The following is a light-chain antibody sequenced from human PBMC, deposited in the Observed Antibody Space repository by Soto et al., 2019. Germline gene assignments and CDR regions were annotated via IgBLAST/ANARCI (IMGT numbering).Light chain of an antibody. CDR2: GAS. J-gene: IGKJ4*01. CDR1: QSVNNN. CDR3: QQYNRWPLT. Sequence: EIVMTHSPCTLSVSPGEIATLSCRASQSVNNNLAWYQQKPGQAPRLLIYGASTRAAGVPVRFSGSGSGTEFTLTINRLEPEDFAVYYCQQYNRWPLTFGGGTKVDIK. V-gene: IGKV3-15*01.